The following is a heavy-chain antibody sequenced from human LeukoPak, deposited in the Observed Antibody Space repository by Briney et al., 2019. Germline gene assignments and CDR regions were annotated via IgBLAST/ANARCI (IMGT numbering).Heavy chain of an antibody. D-gene: IGHD4-11*01. Sequence: PAETLSLTCTVSGGSFSSYYWRWIRQPAGKGLEWIGRIYSSGSTNYTPSLKSRVTMSVDTTKNQFSLKLSSVTAADTAVYYCASYTSVGAYFDFWGQGTLVTVSS. CDR3: ASYTSVGAYFDF. CDR1: GGSFSSYY. V-gene: IGHV4-4*07. CDR2: IYSSGST. J-gene: IGHJ4*02.